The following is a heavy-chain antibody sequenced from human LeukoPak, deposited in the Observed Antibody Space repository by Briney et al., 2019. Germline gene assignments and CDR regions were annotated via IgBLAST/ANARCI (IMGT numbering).Heavy chain of an antibody. CDR3: LTSMGY. CDR1: GLTFSDHW. V-gene: IGHV3-7*01. J-gene: IGHJ4*02. Sequence: GGSLRLSCVVTGLTFSDHWMNRVRQAPGKGLEWVANVKPDGSGEYYVESVRGRFIISRDNAKNSVYLQMNSLKAEDSAVYYMLTSMGYWGQGTLVTVSS. CDR2: VKPDGSGE. D-gene: IGHD3-9*01.